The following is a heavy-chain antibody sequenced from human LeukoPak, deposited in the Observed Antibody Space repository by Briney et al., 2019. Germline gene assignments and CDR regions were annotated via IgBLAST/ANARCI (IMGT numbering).Heavy chain of an antibody. V-gene: IGHV4-39*01. CDR1: GGSISSSSYY. Sequence: ASETLSPTCTVSGGSISSSSYYWGWIRQPPGKGLEWIGSIYYSGSTYYNPSLKSRVTISVDTSKNQFSLKLSSVTAADTAVYYCARLSGDYDFWSGYYSDWYFDLWGRGTLVTVSS. D-gene: IGHD3-3*01. CDR3: ARLSGDYDFWSGYYSDWYFDL. J-gene: IGHJ2*01. CDR2: IYYSGST.